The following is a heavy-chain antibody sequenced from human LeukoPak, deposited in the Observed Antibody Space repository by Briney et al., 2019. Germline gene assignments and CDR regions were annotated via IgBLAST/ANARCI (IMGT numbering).Heavy chain of an antibody. J-gene: IGHJ4*02. CDR3: TRSGYSNGYDY. CDR1: GFTFSGHW. CDR2: ITPDGNAA. V-gene: IGHV3-74*03. Sequence: PGGSLRLSCVASGFTFSGHWMHWVRQVPGKGLMAVSRITPDGNAAAYADSVKGRFTISRDNAKNTLYPEMNSLTAEDTALYHCTRSGYSNGYDYWGQGTLITVSS. D-gene: IGHD2-15*01.